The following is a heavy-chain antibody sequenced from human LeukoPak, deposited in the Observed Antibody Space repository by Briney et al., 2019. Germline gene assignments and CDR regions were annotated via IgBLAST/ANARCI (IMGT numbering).Heavy chain of an antibody. CDR3: ARGYCSSTSCYPHY. CDR1: GFTFSSYA. CDR2: ISYDGSNK. Sequence: GGSLRLSCAASGFTFSSYAMHWVRQAPGKELEWVAVISYDGSNKYYADSVKGRFTISRDNSKNTLYLQMNSLRAEDTAVYYCARGYCSSTSCYPHYWGQGTLVTVSS. J-gene: IGHJ4*02. D-gene: IGHD2-2*01. V-gene: IGHV3-30-3*01.